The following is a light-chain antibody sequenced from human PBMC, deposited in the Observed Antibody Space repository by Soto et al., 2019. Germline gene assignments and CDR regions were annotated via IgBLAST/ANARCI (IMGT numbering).Light chain of an antibody. Sequence: QSALTQAASVSGSPGQSITISCTGTSSDVGAYDYVTWYQQHPGKAPKVMIYKVSNRPSGVSNRFSGSKSGNTASLTISGFQAEDEADYYCSSYTTGSLVVFGGGAKLTVL. CDR2: KVS. CDR1: SSDVGAYDY. V-gene: IGLV2-14*01. CDR3: SSYTTGSLVV. J-gene: IGLJ2*01.